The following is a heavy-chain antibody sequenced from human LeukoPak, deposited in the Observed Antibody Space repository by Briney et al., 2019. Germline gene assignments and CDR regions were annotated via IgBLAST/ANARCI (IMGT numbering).Heavy chain of an antibody. D-gene: IGHD1-26*01. CDR3: ARAESSGSDY. CDR2: ISYDGSNK. V-gene: IGHV3-30-3*01. CDR1: GFTFSSYA. J-gene: IGHJ4*02. Sequence: GGSLRLSCAASGFTFSSYAMHWVRQAPGKGLEWVAVISYDGSNKYYADSVKGRFTISRDNSKNTLYLQMNSLRAEDTAVYYCARAESSGSDYWGQGTLVTVSS.